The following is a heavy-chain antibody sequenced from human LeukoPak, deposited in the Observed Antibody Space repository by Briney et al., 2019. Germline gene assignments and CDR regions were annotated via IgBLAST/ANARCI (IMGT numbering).Heavy chain of an antibody. CDR3: ARDSGSYFYFDY. Sequence: ASVKVSCKASGYTFTGYYMHWVRQAPGQGLEWMGWINPNSGGTNYAQKLQGRVTMTRDTSISTAYMELSRLRSDDTAVYYCARDSGSYFYFDYWGQGTLVTVSS. J-gene: IGHJ4*02. V-gene: IGHV1-2*02. D-gene: IGHD1-26*01. CDR2: INPNSGGT. CDR1: GYTFTGYY.